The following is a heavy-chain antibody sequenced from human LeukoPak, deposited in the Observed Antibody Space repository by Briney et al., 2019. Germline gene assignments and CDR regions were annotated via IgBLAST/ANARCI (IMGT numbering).Heavy chain of an antibody. Sequence: ASVKVSCKVSGSTLTELSMHWVRHAPGKGLGWMGGFDPEDGETIYAQKFQGRVTMTEDTSTDAAYMELSSLRSENTAVYYCAADGLRYPDPYYFDYWGQGTLVTVSS. J-gene: IGHJ4*02. CDR3: AADGLRYPDPYYFDY. CDR1: GSTLTELS. D-gene: IGHD3-9*01. V-gene: IGHV1-24*01. CDR2: FDPEDGET.